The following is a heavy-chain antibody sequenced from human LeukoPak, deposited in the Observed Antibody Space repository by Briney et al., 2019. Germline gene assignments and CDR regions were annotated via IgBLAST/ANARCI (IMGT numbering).Heavy chain of an antibody. J-gene: IGHJ4*02. CDR2: IYYSGST. Sequence: KSSETLSLTCTASGGSISSGGYYWSWIRQHPGKGLEWIGYIYYSGSTYHNPSLKSRVTISVDTSKNQFSLKLSSVTAADTAVYYCARVPSGYDYIFYFDYWGQGTLVTVSS. CDR1: GGSISSGGYY. CDR3: ARVPSGYDYIFYFDY. V-gene: IGHV4-31*03. D-gene: IGHD5-12*01.